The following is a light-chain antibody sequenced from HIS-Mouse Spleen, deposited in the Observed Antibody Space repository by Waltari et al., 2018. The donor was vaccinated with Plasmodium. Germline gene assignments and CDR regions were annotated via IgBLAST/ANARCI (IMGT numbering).Light chain of an antibody. CDR1: QSVSSN. CDR2: GAS. CDR3: QQYNNWSFT. Sequence: EILMTQTPATLPVSPADRAPLSCRASQSVSSNLACYQQKPGQAPRLLIYGASTRATGIPARFSGSGSGTEFTLTISSLQSEDFAVYYCQQYNNWSFTFGPGTKVDIK. V-gene: IGKV3-15*01. J-gene: IGKJ3*01.